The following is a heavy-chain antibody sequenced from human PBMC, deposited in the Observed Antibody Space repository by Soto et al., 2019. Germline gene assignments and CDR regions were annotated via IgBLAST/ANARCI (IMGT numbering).Heavy chain of an antibody. CDR2: FDPEDGET. Sequence: GSSLKLSCKVSGYTLTELSMHWVRQAPGKGLEWMGGFDPEDGETIYAQKFQGRVTMTEDTSTDTAYMELSSLRSEDTAVYYCATPLGRYYYGMDVWGQGTTVTVSS. CDR3: ATPLGRYYYGMDV. V-gene: IGHV1-24*01. CDR1: GYTLTELS. D-gene: IGHD2-15*01. J-gene: IGHJ6*02.